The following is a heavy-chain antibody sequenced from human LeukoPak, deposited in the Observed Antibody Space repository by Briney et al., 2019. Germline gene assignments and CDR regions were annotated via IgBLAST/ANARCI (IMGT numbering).Heavy chain of an antibody. D-gene: IGHD3-10*01. Sequence: GGSLRLSCAASGFTFSDYYMSWLRQAPGKGLEWVSYISSSGSTIYYADSVKGRFTISRDNAKNSLYLQMNSLRAEDTAVYYCARDSTYYYGSGSSGPHYFDYWGQGTLVTVSS. CDR2: ISSSGSTI. CDR3: ARDSTYYYGSGSSGPHYFDY. CDR1: GFTFSDYY. J-gene: IGHJ4*02. V-gene: IGHV3-11*01.